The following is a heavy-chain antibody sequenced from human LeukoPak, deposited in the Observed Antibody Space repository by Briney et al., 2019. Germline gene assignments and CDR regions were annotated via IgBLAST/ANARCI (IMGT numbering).Heavy chain of an antibody. D-gene: IGHD3-3*01. Sequence: GASVKVSCKASGYTFTSYYMHWVRQAPGQGLEWMGIINPSGGSTSYAQKFQGRVTMTRDTSTGTVYMELSSLRSEDTAVYYCARCPTYELPDYYYYGMDVWGQGTTVTVSS. J-gene: IGHJ6*02. CDR1: GYTFTSYY. V-gene: IGHV1-46*01. CDR2: INPSGGST. CDR3: ARCPTYELPDYYYYGMDV.